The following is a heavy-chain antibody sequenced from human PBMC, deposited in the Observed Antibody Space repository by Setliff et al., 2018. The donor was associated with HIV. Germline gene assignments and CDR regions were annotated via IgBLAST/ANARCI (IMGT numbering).Heavy chain of an antibody. V-gene: IGHV1-8*02. D-gene: IGHD3-22*01. J-gene: IGHJ1*01. CDR1: GYSFTSSG. CDR2: ISPDSDVT. CDR3: ATVRGYYYDSSGQEYFQY. Sequence: ASVKVSCKASGYSFTSSGVSWVRQAPGQGLEWMGWISPDSDVTNYAQKFEGRVTMTRNTSINTAYMELSSLRSEDTAEYYCATVRGYYYDSSGQEYFQYWGQGTLVTVSS.